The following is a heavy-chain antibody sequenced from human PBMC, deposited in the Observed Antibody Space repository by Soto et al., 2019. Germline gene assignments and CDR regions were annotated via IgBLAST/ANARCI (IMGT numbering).Heavy chain of an antibody. CDR2: ITSSGSAI. D-gene: IGHD6-25*01. CDR1: EFTFSDYY. CDR3: TRGHRQRRDIQH. J-gene: IGHJ1*01. V-gene: IGHV3-11*01. Sequence: QAQLVESGGGLVKPGGSLRLSCAASEFTFSDYYMSWIRQAPGKGLEWVAYITSSGSAIYYADSVKGRFTVSWDNAKKSLSLQMTSLRVDDMAVYYCTRGHRQRRDIQHWGQGTLGTVTS.